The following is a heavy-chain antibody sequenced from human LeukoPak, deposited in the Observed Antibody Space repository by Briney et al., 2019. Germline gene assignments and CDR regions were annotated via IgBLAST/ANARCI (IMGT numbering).Heavy chain of an antibody. CDR2: IIPIFGTA. D-gene: IGHD2-2*01. CDR1: GGTFSSYA. V-gene: IGHV1-69*13. J-gene: IGHJ4*02. CDR3: AAVVPAVMGYFDY. Sequence: SVKVSCKASGGTFSSYALSWVRQAPGQGLEWMGGIIPIFGTANYAQKFQGRVTITADESTSTAYMELSSLRSEDTAVYYCAAVVPAVMGYFDYWGQGTLVTVSS.